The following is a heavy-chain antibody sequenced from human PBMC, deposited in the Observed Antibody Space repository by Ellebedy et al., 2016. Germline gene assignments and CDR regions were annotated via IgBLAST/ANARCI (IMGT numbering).Heavy chain of an antibody. V-gene: IGHV1-18*01. CDR2: ISAYNGNT. CDR3: ARVDSSSPNDAFDI. CDR1: GYTFTSHG. Sequence: ASVKVSXXASGYTFTSHGISWVRQAPGQGLEWMGWISAYNGNTNYAQRLQGRVTITADESTSTAYMELSSLRSEDTAVYYCARVDSSSPNDAFDIWGQGTMVTVSS. D-gene: IGHD6-6*01. J-gene: IGHJ3*02.